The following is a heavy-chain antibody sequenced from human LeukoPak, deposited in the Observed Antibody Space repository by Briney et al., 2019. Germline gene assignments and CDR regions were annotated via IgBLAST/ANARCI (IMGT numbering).Heavy chain of an antibody. CDR1: GFTFDDYA. D-gene: IGHD3-22*01. CDR3: AKGRGYYDSQWT. Sequence: GGSLRLSCAASGFTFDDYAMHWVRQAPGEGLEWVSGISWNSGSIDYADSVEGRFTISRDNAKNSLYLQMNSLRAEDTALYYCAKGRGYYDSQWTWGQGTLVTVSS. V-gene: IGHV3-9*01. J-gene: IGHJ5*02. CDR2: ISWNSGSI.